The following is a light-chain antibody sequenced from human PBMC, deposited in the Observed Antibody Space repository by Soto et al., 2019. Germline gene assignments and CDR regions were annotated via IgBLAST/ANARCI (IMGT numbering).Light chain of an antibody. V-gene: IGLV2-18*02. CDR2: EVN. Sequence: QSALTQPASVSGSPGQSITISCTGTSSDIGSYNRVSWYQQPPGTAPKLIIYEVNNRPSGVHDRFSGSKSGNTASLTISGLQAEDEADYYCNSFTPSSTYVFGTGTKLTVL. CDR1: SSDIGSYNR. CDR3: NSFTPSSTYV. J-gene: IGLJ1*01.